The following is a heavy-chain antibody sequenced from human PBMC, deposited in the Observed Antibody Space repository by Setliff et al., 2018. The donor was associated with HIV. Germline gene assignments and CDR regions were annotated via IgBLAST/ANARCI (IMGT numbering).Heavy chain of an antibody. J-gene: IGHJ4*02. CDR2: IKSITDGGTT. CDR1: GFSFRSYA. D-gene: IGHD2-21*01. CDR3: STDRTADWDF. V-gene: IGHV3-15*01. Sequence: GGSLRLSCAASGFSFRSYAVSWVRQAPGKGLEWVGRIKSITDGGTTDYAAPVKGRFTISRDDSKNTLYLQMNSLKTEDTAVYYCSTDRTADWDFWGQGTLVTVS.